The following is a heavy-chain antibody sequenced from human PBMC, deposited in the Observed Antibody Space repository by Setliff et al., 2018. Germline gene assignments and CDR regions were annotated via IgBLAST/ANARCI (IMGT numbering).Heavy chain of an antibody. J-gene: IGHJ4*02. V-gene: IGHV3-7*03. CDR3: AKDQGDFC. CDR1: GGSISSSSYY. CDR2: IKQDGSEK. Sequence: PSETLSLTCTVSGGSISSSSYYWGWIRQPPGKGLEWVANIKQDGSEKYYVDSVKGRFTISRDNSKNTLYLQMNSLRAEDTAVYSCAKDQGDFCWGQGTLVTVSS. D-gene: IGHD3-10*01.